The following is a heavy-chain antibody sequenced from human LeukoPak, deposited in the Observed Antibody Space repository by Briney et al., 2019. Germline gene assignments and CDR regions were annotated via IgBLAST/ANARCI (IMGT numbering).Heavy chain of an antibody. V-gene: IGHV7-4-1*02. CDR3: ARSTVVVPAAIPPGY. D-gene: IGHD2-2*02. CDR1: GYTFTNYA. J-gene: IGHJ4*02. Sequence: ASVTVSCKASGYTFTNYAMNWVRQSPGQGLEWMGWINTNTGNPTYAQGFTGRFVFSLDTSVSTAYLQISSLKAEDTAVYYCARSTVVVPAAIPPGYWGQGTLVTVSS. CDR2: INTNTGNP.